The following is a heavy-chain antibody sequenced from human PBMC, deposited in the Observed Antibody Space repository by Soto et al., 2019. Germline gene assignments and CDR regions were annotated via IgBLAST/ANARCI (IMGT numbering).Heavy chain of an antibody. D-gene: IGHD6-19*01. CDR2: ISSSSSTI. V-gene: IGHV3-48*02. Sequence: GGSLRLSCAASGFTFSSYSMNWVRQAPGKGLEWVSYISSSSSTIYYADSVKGRFTISRDNAKNSLYLQMNSLRDEDTAVYYCARDQKDGSGWAFDYWGQGTLVTVSS. CDR3: ARDQKDGSGWAFDY. J-gene: IGHJ4*02. CDR1: GFTFSSYS.